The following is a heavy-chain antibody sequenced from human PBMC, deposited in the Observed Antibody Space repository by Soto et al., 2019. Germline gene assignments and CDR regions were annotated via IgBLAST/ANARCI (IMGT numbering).Heavy chain of an antibody. CDR1: GGSISSGGYC. D-gene: IGHD4-17*01. Sequence: QVQLQESGPGLVKPSQTLSLTCTVSGGSISSGGYCWSWIRQHPGKGLEWIGYIYYSGSTYYNPSLKSRVTISVDTSKTQFSLKLSSVTAADTAVYYCAIAMTTVTTYHYWGQGTLVTVSS. CDR3: AIAMTTVTTYHY. CDR2: IYYSGST. J-gene: IGHJ4*02. V-gene: IGHV4-31*03.